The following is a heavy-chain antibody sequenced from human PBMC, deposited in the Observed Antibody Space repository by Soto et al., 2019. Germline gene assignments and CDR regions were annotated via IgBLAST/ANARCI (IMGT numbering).Heavy chain of an antibody. CDR3: TTGYGSGSYVPYYYYYYMDV. CDR1: GFTFSNAW. J-gene: IGHJ6*03. D-gene: IGHD3-10*01. Sequence: EVQLVESGGGLVKPGGSLRLSCAASGFTFSNAWMSWVRQAPGKGLEWVGRIKSKTDGGTTDYAAPVKGRFTISREDSKNTLYLQMNSLKTEDTAVYYCTTGYGSGSYVPYYYYYYMDVWGKGTTVTVSS. CDR2: IKSKTDGGTT. V-gene: IGHV3-15*01.